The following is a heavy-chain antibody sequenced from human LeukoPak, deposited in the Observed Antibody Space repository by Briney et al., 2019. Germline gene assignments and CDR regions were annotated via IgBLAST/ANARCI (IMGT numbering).Heavy chain of an antibody. CDR1: GCNFASDA. CDR2: ISGGGDRT. Sequence: TGGSLRLSCAASGCNFASDAMSWVRMTAGQGQEWVSAISGGGDRTYYADSVKGPLPISRDNSQDTLFLHMHSLKPGDTAVYYCAKQLGSCSDGSCYFPYWGQGTLVTVSS. J-gene: IGHJ4*02. D-gene: IGHD2-15*01. V-gene: IGHV3-23*01. CDR3: AKQLGSCSDGSCYFPY.